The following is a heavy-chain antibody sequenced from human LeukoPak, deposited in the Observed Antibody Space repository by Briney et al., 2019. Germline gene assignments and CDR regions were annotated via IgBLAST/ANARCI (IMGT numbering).Heavy chain of an antibody. J-gene: IGHJ4*02. CDR1: GFTFSSNA. CDR2: ISGSGGST. D-gene: IGHD3-10*01. V-gene: IGHV3-23*01. Sequence: PGGSLRLSCAASGFTFSSNAMSWVRQAPGKGLEWVSIISGSGGSTYYADSVKGRFTISRDNSKNTLYLQMNSLRAEDTAVYYCAKDRGWASNYYGSGSYYGYYFNYWGQGTLVTVSS. CDR3: AKDRGWASNYYGSGSYYGYYFNY.